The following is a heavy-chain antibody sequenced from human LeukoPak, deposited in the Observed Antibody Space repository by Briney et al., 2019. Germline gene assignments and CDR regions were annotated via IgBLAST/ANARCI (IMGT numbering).Heavy chain of an antibody. CDR3: AKSRFYYDSTGYTLDH. D-gene: IGHD3-22*01. Sequence: GGSLRLSCAASGFTFSTYVMNWVRQAPGKGLEWVSGISGSGVNTYYADSVKGRFTISRDNSKNTLYLQMNSLRAEDTAVYYCAKSRFYYDSTGYTLDHWGQGTLVTVSS. CDR1: GFTFSTYV. V-gene: IGHV3-23*01. J-gene: IGHJ4*02. CDR2: ISGSGVNT.